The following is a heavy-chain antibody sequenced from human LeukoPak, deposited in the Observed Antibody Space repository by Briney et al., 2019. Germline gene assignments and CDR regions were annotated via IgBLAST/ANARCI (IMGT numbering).Heavy chain of an antibody. V-gene: IGHV1-18*01. CDR2: ISTYNGDA. D-gene: IGHD3-22*01. Sequence: ASVKVSCKASDYTFTGYGISWVRQAPGQGLEWMGWISTYNGDANYAQKLQGRVTMTTDTSTSTAYMELRSLRSDDTAVYYCARARYFDSSGYYSPPFFDYWGQGTLVTVSS. CDR3: ARARYFDSSGYYSPPFFDY. CDR1: DYTFTGYG. J-gene: IGHJ4*02.